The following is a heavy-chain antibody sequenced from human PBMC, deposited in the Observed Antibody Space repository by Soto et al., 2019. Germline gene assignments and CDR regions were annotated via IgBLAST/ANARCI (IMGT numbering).Heavy chain of an antibody. V-gene: IGHV4-38-2*01. D-gene: IGHD3-10*01. CDR2: MYHSGST. J-gene: IGHJ5*02. CDR3: ASSSWLGTYGGNWFDP. CDR1: GYSITSGYY. Sequence: SETLSLTCAVSGYSITSGYYWGWIRQPPGKGLEWIGSMYHSGSTYYNPSLKSRVTISVDTSKNQFSLKLSSVTAAETAVYYCASSSWLGTYGGNWFDPWGQGTLVTVSS.